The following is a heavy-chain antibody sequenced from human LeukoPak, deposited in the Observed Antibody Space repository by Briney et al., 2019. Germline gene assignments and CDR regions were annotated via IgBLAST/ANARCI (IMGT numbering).Heavy chain of an antibody. D-gene: IGHD3-3*02. Sequence: GGSLRLSCAASGFTFSSYAITWVRQAPGKGLEWVSAVSSNGAKTYYADSVKGRFTISRDNYKNMVFLQMNSLRAEDMAVYYCARAHKLGSDAFDIWGQGTMVTVSS. CDR1: GFTFSSYA. J-gene: IGHJ3*02. CDR3: ARAHKLGSDAFDI. V-gene: IGHV3-23*01. CDR2: VSSNGAKT.